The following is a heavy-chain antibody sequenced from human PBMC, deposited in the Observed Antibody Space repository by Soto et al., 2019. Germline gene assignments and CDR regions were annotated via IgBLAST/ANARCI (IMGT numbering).Heavy chain of an antibody. CDR3: AGHGGQWLNWFDP. J-gene: IGHJ5*02. V-gene: IGHV3-48*01. D-gene: IGHD6-19*01. Sequence: EVQLVESGGGLVQPGGSLRLSCAASGFTFSSYDMNWVRQAPGKGLEWVSYISSSSSTIYYADSVKGRFTISSDNAKNSLYLQMSSLRAEDTAVYYCAGHGGQWLNWFDPWGQGILVTVSS. CDR1: GFTFSSYD. CDR2: ISSSSSTI.